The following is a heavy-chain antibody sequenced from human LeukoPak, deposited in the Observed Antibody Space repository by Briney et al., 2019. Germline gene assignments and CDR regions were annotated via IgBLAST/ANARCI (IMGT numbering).Heavy chain of an antibody. V-gene: IGHV4-59*12. Sequence: ASETLSLTCTVSGGSISSYYWSWIRQPPGKGLEWIGYIYYSGSTNYNPSLKSRVTISVDTSKNQFSLKLSSVTAAGTAVYYCARVRSWTLEYWGQGTLVTVSS. CDR1: GGSISSYY. CDR3: ARVRSWTLEY. D-gene: IGHD1-26*01. J-gene: IGHJ4*02. CDR2: IYYSGST.